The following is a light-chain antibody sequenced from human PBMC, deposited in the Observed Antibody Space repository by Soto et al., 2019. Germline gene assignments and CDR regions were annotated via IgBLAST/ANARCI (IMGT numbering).Light chain of an antibody. CDR3: QQYDSSPRT. CDR2: GAS. Sequence: EIVLTQSPGTLSLSPWERATLSCRASQSITSNYLAWYQQKPGQAPRFLIYGASSRAAGVPDRFSGSGSGTDFTLTISRLEPEDFAVYFCQQYDSSPRTFGQGTKVDIK. J-gene: IGKJ2*01. CDR1: QSITSNY. V-gene: IGKV3-20*01.